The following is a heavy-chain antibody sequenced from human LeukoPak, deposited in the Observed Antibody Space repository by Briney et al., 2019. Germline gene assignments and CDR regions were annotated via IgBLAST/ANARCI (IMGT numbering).Heavy chain of an antibody. Sequence: GGSLGLSCAASGFTFSSYEMNWVRQAPGKGLEWVSYISSSGSTIYYADSVKGRFTISRDNAKNSLYLQINSLRAEDTAVYYCARAPGSGWYVNYFDYWGQGTLVTVSS. CDR2: ISSSGSTI. CDR1: GFTFSSYE. V-gene: IGHV3-48*03. J-gene: IGHJ4*02. CDR3: ARAPGSGWYVNYFDY. D-gene: IGHD6-19*01.